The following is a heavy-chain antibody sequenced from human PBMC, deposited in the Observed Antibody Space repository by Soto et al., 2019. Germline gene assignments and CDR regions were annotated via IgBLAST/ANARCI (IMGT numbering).Heavy chain of an antibody. CDR2: ISYDGSNK. CDR3: AKDQARIAAAWGLAFDI. V-gene: IGHV3-30*18. CDR1: GFTFSSYG. D-gene: IGHD6-13*01. Sequence: GGSLRLSCAASGFTFSSYGMHWVRQAPGKGLEWVAVISYDGSNKYYADSVKGRFTISRDNSKNTLYLQMNSLRAGDTAVYYCAKDQARIAAAWGLAFDIWGQGTMVTVSS. J-gene: IGHJ3*02.